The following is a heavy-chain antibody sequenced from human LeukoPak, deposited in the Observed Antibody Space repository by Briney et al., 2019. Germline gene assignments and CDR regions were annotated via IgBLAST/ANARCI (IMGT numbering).Heavy chain of an antibody. CDR3: AREYYDSSGYANSFDY. Sequence: SETLSLTCTVSGGSISSGSYYWSWIRQPAGKGLEWIGRIYTSGSTNYNPSLKSPVTISVDPSKSQFSLKLSSVTAADTAVYYCAREYYDSSGYANSFDYWGQGTLVTVSS. CDR1: GGSISSGSYY. J-gene: IGHJ4*02. D-gene: IGHD3-22*01. CDR2: IYTSGST. V-gene: IGHV4-61*02.